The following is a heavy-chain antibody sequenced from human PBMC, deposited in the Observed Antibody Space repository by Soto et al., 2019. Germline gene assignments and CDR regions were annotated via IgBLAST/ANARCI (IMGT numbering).Heavy chain of an antibody. J-gene: IGHJ4*02. CDR3: AGFVVPASRNSDFDY. CDR2: IYYSGST. D-gene: IGHD2-15*01. Sequence: SETLSLTCTVSGISVSTSDYYWGWVRQPPGKGLDWIGNIYYSGSTFYNPSLRSRVTLSVDTSKNQFSLRLNSVTAADTAVYFCAGFVVPASRNSDFDYWGQGXLVTVYS. CDR1: GISVSTSDYY. V-gene: IGHV4-39*01.